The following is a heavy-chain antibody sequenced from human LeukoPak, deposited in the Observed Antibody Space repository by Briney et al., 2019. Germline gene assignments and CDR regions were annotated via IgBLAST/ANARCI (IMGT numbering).Heavy chain of an antibody. Sequence: GGSLRLSCAASGFTFISYAMSWVRQAPGKGLEWVSAISGSGGSIYYADSVKGRFTVSRDNSKNTLYLQMSSLRVEDTAVYFCARGPQGNTTWSFPYWGQGTLVSVSS. J-gene: IGHJ4*02. CDR2: ISGSGGSI. CDR3: ARGPQGNTTWSFPY. CDR1: GFTFISYA. V-gene: IGHV3-23*01. D-gene: IGHD1/OR15-1a*01.